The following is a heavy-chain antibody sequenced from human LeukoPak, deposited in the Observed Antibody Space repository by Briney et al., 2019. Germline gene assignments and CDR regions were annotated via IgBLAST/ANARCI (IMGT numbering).Heavy chain of an antibody. CDR3: ARDKGSGWGNYFDY. D-gene: IGHD6-19*01. V-gene: IGHV1-3*01. J-gene: IGHJ4*02. Sequence: ASVKVSCKASGYTFTSYAVHWVRQAPGQRLEWTGWINAANGNTKYSQKFQGRVTITRDTSASTAYMELSSLRSEDTAVYYCARDKGSGWGNYFDYWGQGTLVTVSS. CDR2: INAANGNT. CDR1: GYTFTSYA.